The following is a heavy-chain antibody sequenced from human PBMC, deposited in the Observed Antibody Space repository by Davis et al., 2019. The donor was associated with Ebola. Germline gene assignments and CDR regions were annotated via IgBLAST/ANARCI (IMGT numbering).Heavy chain of an antibody. Sequence: GESLKISCAASGFSFRDYGMHWVRQAPGKGLEWVALISYDGSNKYYADSVKGRFTISRDNSKNTLYLQMNSLRAEDTALYYCAKPWFGELSGFDYWGQGTLVTVSS. V-gene: IGHV3-30*18. CDR3: AKPWFGELSGFDY. D-gene: IGHD3-10*01. CDR2: ISYDGSNK. J-gene: IGHJ4*02. CDR1: GFSFRDYG.